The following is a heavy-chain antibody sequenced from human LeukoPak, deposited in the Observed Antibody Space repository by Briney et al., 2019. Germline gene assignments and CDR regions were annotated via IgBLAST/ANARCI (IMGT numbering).Heavy chain of an antibody. J-gene: IGHJ3*02. CDR3: AREGGIVGDTDAFDI. V-gene: IGHV7-4-1*02. CDR1: GYTFTSYA. Sequence: ASVKVSCKASGYTFTSYAMSWVRQAPGQGLEWMGWINTNTGNPTYAQGFTGRFVFSLDTSVSTAYLQISSLKAEDTAVYYCAREGGIVGDTDAFDIWGQGTMVTVSS. CDR2: INTNTGNP. D-gene: IGHD1-26*01.